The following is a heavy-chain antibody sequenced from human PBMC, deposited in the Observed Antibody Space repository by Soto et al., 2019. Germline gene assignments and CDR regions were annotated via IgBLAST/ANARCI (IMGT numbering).Heavy chain of an antibody. V-gene: IGHV3-30*18. CDR1: GFTFSSYG. J-gene: IGHJ4*02. Sequence: GGSLRLSCAASGFTFSSYGMHWVRQAPGKGLEWVAVISYDGSNKYYADSVKGRFTISRDNSKNTLYLQMNSLRAEDTAVYYCAKDRFRDCTNGVCYHAFDYWGQGTLVTVSS. CDR2: ISYDGSNK. D-gene: IGHD2-8*01. CDR3: AKDRFRDCTNGVCYHAFDY.